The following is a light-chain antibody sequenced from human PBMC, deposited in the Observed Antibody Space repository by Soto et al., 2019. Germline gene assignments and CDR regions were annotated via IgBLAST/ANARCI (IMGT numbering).Light chain of an antibody. CDR3: MQALQTPLT. CDR1: QSLLDSNGYNY. CDR2: LDS. V-gene: IGKV2-28*01. Sequence: DIVMTQSPLSLPVTPGEPASISCSSSQSLLDSNGYNYLDWYLQKPGQSPQLLIYLDSNRASGVPDRFSGSGSGTDFTLKISRVEVEDVGIYYCMQALQTPLTFGGGTRVEIK. J-gene: IGKJ4*01.